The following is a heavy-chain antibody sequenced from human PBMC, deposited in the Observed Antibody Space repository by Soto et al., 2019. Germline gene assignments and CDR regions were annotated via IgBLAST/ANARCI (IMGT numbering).Heavy chain of an antibody. Sequence: SETLSLTFAVSGGSISSGGYSWSWIRQPPGKGLEWIGYIYHSGSTYYNPSLKSRVTISVDRSKNQFSLKLSSVTAADTAVYYCARVDRYLGDAFDIWGQGTMVTVSS. CDR3: ARVDRYLGDAFDI. D-gene: IGHD2-2*02. J-gene: IGHJ3*02. V-gene: IGHV4-30-2*01. CDR1: GGSISSGGYS. CDR2: IYHSGST.